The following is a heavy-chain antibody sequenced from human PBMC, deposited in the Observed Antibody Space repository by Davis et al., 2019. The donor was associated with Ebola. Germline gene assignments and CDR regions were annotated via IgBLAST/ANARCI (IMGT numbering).Heavy chain of an antibody. CDR2: ISSSSSTI. Sequence: PGGSLRLSCAASGFTFSSYSMNWVRQAPGKGLEWVSYISSSSSTIYYADSVKGRFTISRDNAKNLLFLQMNSLGDDDTAVYYCARGFLRVDYWGQGTLVTVSS. CDR1: GFTFSSYS. V-gene: IGHV3-48*02. J-gene: IGHJ4*02. CDR3: ARGFLRVDY.